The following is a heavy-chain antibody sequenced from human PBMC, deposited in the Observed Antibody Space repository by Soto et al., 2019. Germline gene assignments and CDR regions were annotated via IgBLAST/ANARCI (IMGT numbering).Heavy chain of an antibody. V-gene: IGHV3-33*01. CDR3: AREGKDIVATIRPYYFDY. J-gene: IGHJ4*02. Sequence: PGGSLRLSCAASGFTFSSYGMHWVRQAPGKGLEWVAVIWYDGSNKYFVDSVKGRFTISRDNSKNMLYLQMNSLRAEDTALFYCAREGKDIVATIRPYYFDYWGQGTLVTVSS. D-gene: IGHD5-12*01. CDR1: GFTFSSYG. CDR2: IWYDGSNK.